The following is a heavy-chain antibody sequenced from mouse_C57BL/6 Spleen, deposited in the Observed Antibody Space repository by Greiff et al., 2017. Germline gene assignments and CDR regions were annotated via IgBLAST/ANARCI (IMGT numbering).Heavy chain of an antibody. CDR1: GFTFSSYA. Sequence: EVKLVESGGGLVKPGGSLKLSCAASGFTFSSYAMSWVRQTPEKRLEWVATISDGGSYTYYPDNVKGRFTISRDNAKNNLYLQMSHLKSEDTAMYYCARDYGSYYFGCWGPGTTLTVSS. V-gene: IGHV5-4*01. J-gene: IGHJ2*01. CDR2: ISDGGSYT. D-gene: IGHD1-1*01. CDR3: ARDYGSYYFGC.